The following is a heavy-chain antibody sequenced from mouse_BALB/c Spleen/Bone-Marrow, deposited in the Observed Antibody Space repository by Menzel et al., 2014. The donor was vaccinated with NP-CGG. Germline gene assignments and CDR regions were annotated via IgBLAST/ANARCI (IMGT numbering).Heavy chain of an antibody. V-gene: IGHV1S81*02. J-gene: IGHJ1*01. CDR2: INPSNDTP. CDR3: TRSGYYGYGWYFDV. CDR1: GYTFTNYF. Sequence: QVQLQQSGAELVKPGASVKLSCRVSGYTFTNYFVYWVKQRPGQGLEWIGEINPSNDTPNFNEKFKSKATLTVDKSSGTAYMQLSSPTSEDSAVYYCTRSGYYGYGWYFDVWGAGTTVTVSS. D-gene: IGHD1-2*01.